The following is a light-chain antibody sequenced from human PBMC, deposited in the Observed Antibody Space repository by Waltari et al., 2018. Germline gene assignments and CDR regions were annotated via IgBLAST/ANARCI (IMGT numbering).Light chain of an antibody. J-gene: IGLJ2*01. V-gene: IGLV2-14*01. Sequence: QSALTQPASVSGSPGQSLTTSCPGTSRDIGGYHFVSGSQQHPCTVPKLIIYAVYNRPSGVAYRFSGSKSGNTASQTISGLQAEDEADYYCSSYTSSSTGIFGGGTKLTVL. CDR3: SSYTSSSTGI. CDR1: SRDIGGYHF. CDR2: AVY.